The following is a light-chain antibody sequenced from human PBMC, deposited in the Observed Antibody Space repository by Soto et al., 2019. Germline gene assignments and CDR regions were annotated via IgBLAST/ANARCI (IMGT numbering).Light chain of an antibody. V-gene: IGLV2-8*01. J-gene: IGLJ2*01. CDR2: EVS. CDR3: SLYAGSNSVV. CDR1: SSDVGGYNY. Sequence: QSVLTQPPSASGSPGQSVTISCTGTSSDVGGYNYVSWYQQHPGKAPKLMIYEVSKRPSGVPDRFSGSKSGNTASLTVSGLQAEDEADYYCSLYAGSNSVVFGGGTKVTVL.